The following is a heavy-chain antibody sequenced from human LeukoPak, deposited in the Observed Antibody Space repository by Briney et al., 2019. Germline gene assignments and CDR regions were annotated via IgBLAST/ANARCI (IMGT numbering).Heavy chain of an antibody. D-gene: IGHD6-19*01. J-gene: IGHJ4*02. CDR3: AKDRVRDNGWDIDY. CDR1: GFTFRNYA. V-gene: IGHV3-23*01. Sequence: PGGSLRLSCVGSGFTFRNYAMNWVRQAPGKGLKWVSGFSAAGTYYADSVKGRFTTSRDDSKNTIYLQMNSLTAEDTGVYYCAKDRVRDNGWDIDYWGQGTLVTVSS. CDR2: FSAAGT.